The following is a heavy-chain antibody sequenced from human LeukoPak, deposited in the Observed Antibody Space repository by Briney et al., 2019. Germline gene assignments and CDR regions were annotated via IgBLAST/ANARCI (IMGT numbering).Heavy chain of an antibody. D-gene: IGHD2-15*01. V-gene: IGHV4-59*01. J-gene: IGHJ4*02. CDR3: ARKGGHFDY. CDR1: GDSINYYY. Sequence: SESLSLTCTVPGDSINYYYGSWIRQSPGEGLWWVGYVYYNGSAKYNPSLKSRVTISVDVSKNQFSLKVSSVTAADTAIYYCARKGGHFDYWGPGTLVTVSS. CDR2: VYYNGSA.